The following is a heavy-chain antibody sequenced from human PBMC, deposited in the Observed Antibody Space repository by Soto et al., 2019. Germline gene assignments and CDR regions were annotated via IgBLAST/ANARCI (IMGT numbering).Heavy chain of an antibody. CDR3: ARLRLKRNWFDP. V-gene: IGHV1-3*01. J-gene: IGHJ5*02. CDR1: GYTFTSYA. D-gene: IGHD6-19*01. CDR2: INAGNGNT. Sequence: ASVKVSCKASGYTFTSYAMHWVRQAPGQRLEWMGWINAGNGNTKYSQKFQGRVTITRDTSASTAYMELSSLRSEDTAVYYCARLRLKRNWFDPWGQGTLVTVS.